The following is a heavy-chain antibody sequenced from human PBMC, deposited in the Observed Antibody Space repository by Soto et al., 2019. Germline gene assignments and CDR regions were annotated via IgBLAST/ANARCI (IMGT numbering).Heavy chain of an antibody. CDR3: ARNPPNTGYFDP. CDR2: IYPGDSDT. J-gene: IGHJ4*02. Sequence: GESLKISCKTSGYSFTTYWSGWVRQMPGKGLEWMGIIYPGDSDTKYSPSFQGQVTISADKSISTAYLQWSGLTSEDSAVYYCARNPPNTGYFDPWGQGTQVTVSS. D-gene: IGHD1-1*01. V-gene: IGHV5-51*01. CDR1: GYSFTTYW.